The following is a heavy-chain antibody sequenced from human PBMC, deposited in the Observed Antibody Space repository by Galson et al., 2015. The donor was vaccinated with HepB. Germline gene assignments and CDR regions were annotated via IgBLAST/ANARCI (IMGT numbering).Heavy chain of an antibody. CDR1: GFTFSSYG. V-gene: IGHV3-33*01. J-gene: IGHJ4*02. CDR3: ARDSTWSLFDY. Sequence: LRLSCAASGFTFSSYGMHWVRQAPGKGLEWVAVIWYDGSNKYYADSVKGRFTISRDNSKNTLYLQMKTLRAEDTAVYYCARDSTWSLFDYWGQGTLVTVSS. CDR2: IWYDGSNK. D-gene: IGHD2-2*01.